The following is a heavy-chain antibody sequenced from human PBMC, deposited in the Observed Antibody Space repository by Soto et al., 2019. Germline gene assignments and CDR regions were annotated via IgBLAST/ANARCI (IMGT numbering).Heavy chain of an antibody. CDR1: GGSFSGYQ. CDR3: ARGLILWFGELSRRGGYYYYMDV. V-gene: IGHV4-34*01. Sequence: QVQLQQWGAGLLKPSETLSLTCAVYGGSFSGYQWSWIRQTPGKGLEWIGEINDSGNINYNPSLKSRVTIFLDTPKKQISLKLSSVTAADTAVYYCARGLILWFGELSRRGGYYYYMDVWVKGTTVIVSS. J-gene: IGHJ6*03. D-gene: IGHD3-10*01. CDR2: INDSGNI.